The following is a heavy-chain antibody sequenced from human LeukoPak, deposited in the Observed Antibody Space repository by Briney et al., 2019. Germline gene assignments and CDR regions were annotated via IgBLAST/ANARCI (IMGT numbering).Heavy chain of an antibody. CDR2: IYYSGST. Sequence: KPSETLSLTCTVSGGSISSYYWSWIRQPPGKGLEWIGYIYYSGSTYYNPSLKSRVTISVDTSKNQFSLKLSSVTAADTAVYYCARVGWQSAFDIWGQGTMVTVSS. CDR3: ARVGWQSAFDI. V-gene: IGHV4-59*06. J-gene: IGHJ3*02. CDR1: GGSISSYY. D-gene: IGHD2-15*01.